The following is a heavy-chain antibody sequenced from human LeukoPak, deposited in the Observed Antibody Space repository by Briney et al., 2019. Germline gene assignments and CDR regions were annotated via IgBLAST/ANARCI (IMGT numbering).Heavy chain of an antibody. V-gene: IGHV1-2*02. J-gene: IGHJ4*02. CDR3: ARGRHFDSDGYYSAFYFDS. D-gene: IGHD3-22*01. CDR2: IKPDSGGT. Sequence: ASVKVSCKASGYIFIDYYVHWVRQAPGQRLEWMGWIKPDSGGTKYAQNFQGRVTMTRDTSTNTAYMDLSRLTSDDTAVYFCARGRHFDSDGYYSAFYFDSWGQGNLLIVSS. CDR1: GYIFIDYY.